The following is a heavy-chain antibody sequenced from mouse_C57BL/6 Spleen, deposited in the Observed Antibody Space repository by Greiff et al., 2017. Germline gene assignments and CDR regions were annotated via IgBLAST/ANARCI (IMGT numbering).Heavy chain of an antibody. V-gene: IGHV1-82*01. D-gene: IGHD2-3*01. J-gene: IGHJ2*02. CDR2: FYPGDGDT. CDR1: CYAFSSSW. Sequence: VKLMESGPELVKPGASVKISCKASCYAFSSSWMNWVKQRPGKGLEWIGRFYPGDGDTNYNGKFKGKATLTADKSSSTAYMQLSSLTSEDSAVYFCARDDGYYLDYWGQGTSLTVSS. CDR3: ARDDGYYLDY.